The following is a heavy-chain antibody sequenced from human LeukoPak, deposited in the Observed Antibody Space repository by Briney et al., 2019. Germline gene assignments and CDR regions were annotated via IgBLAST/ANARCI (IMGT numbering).Heavy chain of an antibody. D-gene: IGHD5-24*01. CDR3: AKGGDGYNQDY. CDR1: GFTFSSYG. Sequence: GGSLRLSCAASGFTFSSYGMHWVRQAPGKGLEWVSAISGSGGSTYYADSVKGRFTISRDNSKNTLYLQMNSLRAEDTAVYYCAKGGDGYNQDYWGQGTLVSVSS. CDR2: ISGSGGST. V-gene: IGHV3-23*01. J-gene: IGHJ4*02.